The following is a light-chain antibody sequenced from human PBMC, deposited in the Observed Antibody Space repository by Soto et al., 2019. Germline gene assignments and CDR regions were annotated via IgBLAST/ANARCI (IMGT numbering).Light chain of an antibody. Sequence: DIQMTQSPSTLSASVGDRVTITCRASQSISSWLAWYQQKPGKAPKLLIYTASNLVSGVPSRFSGSGSGTEFTLTISSLQPDDFATYYCQEYNSDSGRTFGGGTKVEIK. CDR3: QEYNSDSGRT. J-gene: IGKJ4*01. V-gene: IGKV1-5*03. CDR1: QSISSW. CDR2: TAS.